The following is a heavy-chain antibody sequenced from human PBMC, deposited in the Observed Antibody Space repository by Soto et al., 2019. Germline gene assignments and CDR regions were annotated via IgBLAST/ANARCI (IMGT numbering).Heavy chain of an antibody. Sequence: QVQLQQWGAGLLKPSETLSLTCDDYGGSFSRYYWNWIRQPPGKGLEWLGEINHSGSTNYNPSLESRVTISLDTSKTQFSLKLTSVTAADTAVYYCARGEGRLVGTWFDPWGQGTLVTVSS. CDR3: ARGEGRLVGTWFDP. D-gene: IGHD5-12*01. CDR2: INHSGST. J-gene: IGHJ5*02. CDR1: GGSFSRYY. V-gene: IGHV4-34*01.